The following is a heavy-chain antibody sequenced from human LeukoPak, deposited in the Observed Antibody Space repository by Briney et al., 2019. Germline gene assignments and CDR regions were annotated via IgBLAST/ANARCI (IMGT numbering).Heavy chain of an antibody. D-gene: IGHD5-18*01. J-gene: IGHJ4*02. V-gene: IGHV1-2*02. CDR2: INPNRGGT. CDR3: ASGYRFRN. CDR1: GYTFTGYF. Sequence: GASVKVSCKASGYTFTGYFMHWVRQAPGQGLEWMGWINPNRGGTDYAQKFQGRVTMTRDTSISTAYMELSRLRYDDTAVYYCASGYRFRNWGQGTLVTVSS.